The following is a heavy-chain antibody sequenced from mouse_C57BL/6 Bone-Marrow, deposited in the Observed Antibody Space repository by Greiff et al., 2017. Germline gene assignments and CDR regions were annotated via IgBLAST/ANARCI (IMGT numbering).Heavy chain of an antibody. J-gene: IGHJ3*01. Sequence: VKLQESDAELVKPGASVKISCKVSGYTFTDHTIHWMKQRPEQGLEWIGYIYPRYGSTKYNEKFKGKATLTADKSSSTAYMQLNSLTSEDSAVYFCARGDYDEAWFAYWGQGTLVTVSA. CDR3: ARGDYDEAWFAY. D-gene: IGHD2-4*01. CDR2: IYPRYGST. V-gene: IGHV1-78*01. CDR1: GYTFTDHT.